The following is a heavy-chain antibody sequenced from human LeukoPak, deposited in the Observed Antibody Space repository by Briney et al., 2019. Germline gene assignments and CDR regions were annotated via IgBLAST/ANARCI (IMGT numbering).Heavy chain of an antibody. CDR2: ISYDGSNK. CDR1: GFTFSSYA. V-gene: IGHV3-30*04. CDR3: ARDRASGGSYFYY. J-gene: IGHJ4*02. Sequence: PGRSLRLSCAASGFTFSSYAMHWVRQAPGKGLEWVAVISYDGSNKYYADSVKGRFTISRDNSKNTLYLQMNSLRAEDTAVYYCARDRASGGSYFYYWGQGTLVTVSS. D-gene: IGHD3-16*01.